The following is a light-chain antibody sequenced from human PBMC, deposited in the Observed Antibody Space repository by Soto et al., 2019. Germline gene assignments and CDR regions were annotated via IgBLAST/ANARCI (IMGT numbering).Light chain of an antibody. J-gene: IGLJ1*01. CDR1: SSDVGNYGV. CDR3: SLDAGPDTYV. V-gene: IGLV2-23*01. Sequence: QSVLTQPASVSGSPGQSITISCTGSSSDVGNYGVVSWYQQHPGKVPKLIIYDGSQRPSGVSDRFSGSKSGNTASLTISGLQAEDEADYYCSLDAGPDTYVFGTGTKVTVL. CDR2: DGS.